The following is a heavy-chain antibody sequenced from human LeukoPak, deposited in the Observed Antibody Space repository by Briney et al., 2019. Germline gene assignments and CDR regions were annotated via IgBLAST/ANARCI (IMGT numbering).Heavy chain of an antibody. V-gene: IGHV1-46*01. CDR1: GYTFTSYY. CDR3: ARDRARIAAAGRRWFDP. Sequence: ASVKVSCKASGYTFTSYYMHWVRQAPGQGLEWMGIINPSGGSTSYAQKFQGRVTMTRDTSTSTVYMELSNLRSEDTAVYYCARDRARIAAAGRRWFDPWGQGTLVTVSS. CDR2: INPSGGST. J-gene: IGHJ5*02. D-gene: IGHD6-13*01.